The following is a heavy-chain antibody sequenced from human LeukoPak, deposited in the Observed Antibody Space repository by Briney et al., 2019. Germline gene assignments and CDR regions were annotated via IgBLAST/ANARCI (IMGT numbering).Heavy chain of an antibody. CDR1: GVSISSGGYY. J-gene: IGHJ4*02. D-gene: IGHD3-10*01. CDR3: ARGGVSPFDY. CDR2: IYYSGST. V-gene: IGHV4-31*03. Sequence: SETLSLTCTVSGVSISSGGYYWSWIRQHPGKGLEWIGYIYYSGSTYYNPSLKSRVTISVDTSKNQFSLKLSSVTAADTAVYYCARGGVSPFDYWGQGTLVTVSS.